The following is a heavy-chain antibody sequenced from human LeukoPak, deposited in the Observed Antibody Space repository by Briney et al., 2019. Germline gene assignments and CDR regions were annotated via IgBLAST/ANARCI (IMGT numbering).Heavy chain of an antibody. CDR1: GGSFSGYY. Sequence: PSETLSLTRAVYGGSFSGYYWSWIRQRPGKGLEWIGEINHSGSTNYNPSLKSRVTISVDTSKNQFSLKLSSVTAADTGVYYCARGHRVLVVAAWAHWFDPRGQGTLVTVSS. CDR3: ARGHRVLVVAAWAHWFDP. V-gene: IGHV4-34*01. J-gene: IGHJ5*02. CDR2: INHSGST. D-gene: IGHD2-15*01.